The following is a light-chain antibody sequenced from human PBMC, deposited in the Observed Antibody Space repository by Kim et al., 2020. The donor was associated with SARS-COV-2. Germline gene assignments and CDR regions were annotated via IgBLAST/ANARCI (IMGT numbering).Light chain of an antibody. Sequence: PAGSAALTCSASQSDSSSYLAWYQQKPGQAPRLLIYGASSRATGIPDRFSGSGSGTDFTLTISRLQPEDFAVYYCQQYGSPPWTFGQGTKVDIK. CDR1: QSDSSSY. CDR2: GAS. J-gene: IGKJ1*01. CDR3: QQYGSPPWT. V-gene: IGKV3-20*01.